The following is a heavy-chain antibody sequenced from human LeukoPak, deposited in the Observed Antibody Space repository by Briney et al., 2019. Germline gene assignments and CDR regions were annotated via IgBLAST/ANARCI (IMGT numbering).Heavy chain of an antibody. CDR3: AKPHGYSSGWYDY. CDR1: GFTFSSYG. Sequence: PGGSLRLSCAASGFTFSSYGMHWVRQAPGKGLEWVAVISYDGSNKYYADSVKGRFTISRDNSENTLYLQMNSLRAEDTAVYYCAKPHGYSSGWYDYWGQGTLVTVSS. J-gene: IGHJ4*02. D-gene: IGHD6-19*01. CDR2: ISYDGSNK. V-gene: IGHV3-30*18.